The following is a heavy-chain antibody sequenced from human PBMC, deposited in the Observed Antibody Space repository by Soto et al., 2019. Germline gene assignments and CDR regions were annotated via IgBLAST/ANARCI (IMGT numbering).Heavy chain of an antibody. D-gene: IGHD1-26*01. J-gene: IGHJ5*02. Sequence: GGSLRLSCAASGFTFNSYWMTWVRQAPGKGLEWVANIKQDRSEKYYVDSMKGRFTIYRDNAKNSLYLQMDSLRAEDTAVYYCARGWGLDPWGQGT. CDR3: ARGWGLDP. CDR1: GFTFNSYW. CDR2: IKQDRSEK. V-gene: IGHV3-7*04.